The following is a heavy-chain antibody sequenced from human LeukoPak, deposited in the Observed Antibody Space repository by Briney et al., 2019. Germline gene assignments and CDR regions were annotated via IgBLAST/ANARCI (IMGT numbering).Heavy chain of an antibody. J-gene: IGHJ6*04. CDR1: GFTFSSYW. V-gene: IGHV3-7*03. CDR3: ARGKRITMVRGVTKYYYYYYGMDV. CDR2: IKQDGSEK. D-gene: IGHD3-10*01. Sequence: GGSLRLSCAASGFTFSSYWMSWVHQAPGKGLEWVANIKQDGSEKYYVDSVKGRFTISRDNAKNSLYLQMNSLRAEDTAVYYCARGKRITMVRGVTKYYYYYYGMDVWGKGTTVTVSS.